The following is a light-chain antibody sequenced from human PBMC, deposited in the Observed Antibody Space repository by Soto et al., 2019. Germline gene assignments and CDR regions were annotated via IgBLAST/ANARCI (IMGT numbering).Light chain of an antibody. CDR3: QQRSNWPPT. CDR1: QSVSSY. V-gene: IGKV3-11*01. Sequence: EIVLTQSPATLSLSPGERATLSCRASQSVSSYLAWYQQKPGQAPRLLIYDASNRATGIPARFSGSGSGTDFTLTIISLEPEDFAVYYCQQRSNWPPTFGPETKVDIK. CDR2: DAS. J-gene: IGKJ3*01.